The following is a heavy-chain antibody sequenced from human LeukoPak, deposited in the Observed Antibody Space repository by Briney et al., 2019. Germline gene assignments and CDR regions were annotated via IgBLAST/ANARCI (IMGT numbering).Heavy chain of an antibody. D-gene: IGHD2-15*01. CDR2: ISGSGGST. Sequence: SGGSLRLSFAASGFTFRSYAMSWVRQAPGKGLEWASAISGSGGSTYYADSVKGRFTISRDNSKNTLYVQMNSLRAEDTAVYYCAKSGEVVVAAIGYWGQGTLVTVSS. J-gene: IGHJ4*02. CDR1: GFTFRSYA. V-gene: IGHV3-23*01. CDR3: AKSGEVVVAAIGY.